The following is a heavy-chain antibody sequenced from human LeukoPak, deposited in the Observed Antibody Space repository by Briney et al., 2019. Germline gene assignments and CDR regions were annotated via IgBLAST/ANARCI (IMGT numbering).Heavy chain of an antibody. Sequence: GGSLTVSCAASGFSFSTYTMSWVRQAPGKGLDWVASITSSSSFTYYADSVKGRFTISRDNAKNSLYLQMNSLTLDDTAVYYCARSVGSYYGDIWGQGTLVTVSS. J-gene: IGHJ4*02. D-gene: IGHD4-17*01. CDR1: GFSFSTYT. V-gene: IGHV3-21*01. CDR2: ITSSSSFT. CDR3: ARSVGSYYGDI.